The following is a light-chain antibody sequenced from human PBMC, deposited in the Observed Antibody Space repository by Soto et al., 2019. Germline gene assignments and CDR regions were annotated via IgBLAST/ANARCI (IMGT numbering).Light chain of an antibody. V-gene: IGKV3-11*01. CDR2: DAA. CDR1: QSVSSY. J-gene: IGKJ1*01. CDR3: QQRGNLPWT. Sequence: EIVLTQSPATLSLSPGERATLSCRASQSVSSYLAWYQQKPGQAPRLLIYDAANRAAGIPARFSRSGSGTNFPLTISSQEPEDFAVYYCQQRGNLPWTFGQETKVEIK.